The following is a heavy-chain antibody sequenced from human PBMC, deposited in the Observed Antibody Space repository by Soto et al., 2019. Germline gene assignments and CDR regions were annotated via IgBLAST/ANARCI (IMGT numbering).Heavy chain of an antibody. CDR1: GYTFTSYA. Sequence: QVQLVQSGAEVKKPGASVKVSCKASGYTFTSYAMHWVRQAPGQRLEWMGWINAGNGNTKYSQKFQGRVTITRDTSASTAYMELSSLRSEDTAVYYCARPALYYSGSGSSYYFDYWGQGTLVTVSS. V-gene: IGHV1-3*01. D-gene: IGHD3-10*01. CDR2: INAGNGNT. CDR3: ARPALYYSGSGSSYYFDY. J-gene: IGHJ4*02.